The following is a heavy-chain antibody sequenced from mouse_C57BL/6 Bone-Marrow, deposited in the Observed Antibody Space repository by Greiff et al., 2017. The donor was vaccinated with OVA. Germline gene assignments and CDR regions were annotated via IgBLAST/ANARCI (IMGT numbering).Heavy chain of an antibody. CDR2: IDPENGDT. CDR3: TTTIGTTVVEDAMDY. J-gene: IGHJ4*01. CDR1: GFNIKDDY. Sequence: EVQLQQSGAELVRPGASVKLSCTASGFNIKDDYMHWVKQRPEQGLEWIGWIDPENGDTEYASKFQGKATITADTSSNTAYLQLSSLTSEDTAVYYCTTTIGTTVVEDAMDYWGQGTSVTVSS. D-gene: IGHD1-1*01. V-gene: IGHV14-4*01.